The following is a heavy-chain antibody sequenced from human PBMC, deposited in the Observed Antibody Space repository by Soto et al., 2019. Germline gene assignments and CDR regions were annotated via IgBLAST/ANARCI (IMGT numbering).Heavy chain of an antibody. CDR2: INPKSGGT. V-gene: IGHV1-2*02. CDR3: ARGGTFAYDTSGYSVY. CDR1: GYTFSAYY. Sequence: ASVKVSCKTSGYTFSAYYMHWVRQAPGQGLEWMGWINPKSGGTLYTQKFQGRVTMTRDTSISTAYMELSRLRSDDTAVYYCARGGTFAYDTSGYSVYWGQGTLVTVSS. D-gene: IGHD3-22*01. J-gene: IGHJ4*02.